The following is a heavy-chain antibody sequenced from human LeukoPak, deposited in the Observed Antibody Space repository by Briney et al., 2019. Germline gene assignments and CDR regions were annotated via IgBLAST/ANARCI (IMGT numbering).Heavy chain of an antibody. D-gene: IGHD1-26*01. CDR3: AKDDGVGATNNWFDP. V-gene: IGHV3-23*01. Sequence: QTGGSLRLSRAASGLTISSYVMSWVRQAPGKGLEWVSGLGTGGKTYYADSVKGRFTISRDNSKNTLYLHMDSLRADDTAVYYCAKDDGVGATNNWFDPWGQGTLVTVSS. CDR2: LGTGGKT. CDR1: GLTISSYV. J-gene: IGHJ5*02.